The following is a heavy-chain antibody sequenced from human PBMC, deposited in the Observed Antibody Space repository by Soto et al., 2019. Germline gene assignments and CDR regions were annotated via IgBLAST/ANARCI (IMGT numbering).Heavy chain of an antibody. CDR1: GFTFSTVA. J-gene: IGHJ4*02. D-gene: IGHD2-21*01. V-gene: IGHV3-23*01. CDR3: AKGRGVLFYFDQ. CDR2: ISGSGDNT. Sequence: EVQLLESGGGLVQPGGSLRLSCAASGFTFSTVAMTWVRQAPGKGLEWVSAISGSGDNTYYADSVKGRFTMSRDNSKSTLYLQMNSLRGDDTAVYHCAKGRGVLFYFDQWGQGTLVTVSS.